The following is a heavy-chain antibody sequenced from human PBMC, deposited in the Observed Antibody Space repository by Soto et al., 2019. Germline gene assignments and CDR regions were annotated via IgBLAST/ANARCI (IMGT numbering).Heavy chain of an antibody. CDR2: IAPHRDGT. V-gene: IGHV1-2*02. Sequence: GASVKVSCKASGYSFTDYYMHWTRQAPGQGLEWMGWIAPHRDGTEFAQKFQGRITLTGDTSTSTAYMELKGLTSAGTAVHFCARGPYGDNAFDIWGQGTVVTVSS. CDR3: ARGPYGDNAFDI. D-gene: IGHD4-17*01. J-gene: IGHJ3*02. CDR1: GYSFTDYY.